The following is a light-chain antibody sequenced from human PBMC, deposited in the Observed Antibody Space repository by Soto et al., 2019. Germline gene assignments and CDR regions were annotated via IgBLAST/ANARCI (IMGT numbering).Light chain of an antibody. CDR2: AAS. V-gene: IGKV1-9*01. CDR1: QGIASY. J-gene: IGKJ2*01. Sequence: DIQLTQSPSFLSASVGDRVTISCRASQGIASYLVWYQQKSGKAPRLLIYAASSLESGVPSRFSGSGSGTEFTRTIASLQPEDFATYYCQQLNRYPYTFGQGTELEIK. CDR3: QQLNRYPYT.